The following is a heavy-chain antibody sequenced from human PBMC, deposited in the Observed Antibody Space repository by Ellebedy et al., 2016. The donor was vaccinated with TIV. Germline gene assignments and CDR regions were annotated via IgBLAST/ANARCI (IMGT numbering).Heavy chain of an antibody. CDR3: ARDDLEDFWSGYPDY. V-gene: IGHV1-46*04. CDR1: GYTFTRYY. J-gene: IGHJ4*02. D-gene: IGHD3-3*01. Sequence: AASVKVSCKASGYTFTRYYMHWVRQAPGQGLEWMGIVNPSGGSTSYAKKLQGRVTMTRDTFTSTVYMELSSLRSEDTAVYYCARDDLEDFWSGYPDYWGQGTLVTVSS. CDR2: VNPSGGST.